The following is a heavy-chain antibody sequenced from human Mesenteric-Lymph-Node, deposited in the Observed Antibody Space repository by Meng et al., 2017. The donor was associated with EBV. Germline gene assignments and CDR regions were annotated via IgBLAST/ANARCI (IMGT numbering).Heavy chain of an antibody. D-gene: IGHD3-10*01. CDR1: GGSVNSGSYY. CDR2: IFSSGST. V-gene: IGHV4-61*03. CDR3: ARGYGSGSYRYFDY. Sequence: QLLLQEAGSGRGKPSQTLSLTCPVSGGSVNSGSYYWSWIRQPPGKGLQWIGYIFSSGSTNYNPSFKSRVTISVDMSKNHFSLRLTSVTPADTAVYYCARGYGSGSYRYFDYWGQGTLVTVSS. J-gene: IGHJ4*02.